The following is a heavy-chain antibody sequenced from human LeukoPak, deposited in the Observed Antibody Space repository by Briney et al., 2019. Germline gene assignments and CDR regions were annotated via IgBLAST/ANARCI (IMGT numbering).Heavy chain of an antibody. J-gene: IGHJ6*02. V-gene: IGHV1-69*13. Sequence: SVTVSCKASGGTFSSYAITWVRQAPGQGLEWMGGIIPIFGTTSYAQNFQGRVTITADESTTTAYIELSSLRSEDTAVYYCARTRSGCSTTNCHPYDMDVWGQGTTVTVSS. CDR1: GGTFSSYA. CDR3: ARTRSGCSTTNCHPYDMDV. CDR2: IIPIFGTT. D-gene: IGHD2-2*01.